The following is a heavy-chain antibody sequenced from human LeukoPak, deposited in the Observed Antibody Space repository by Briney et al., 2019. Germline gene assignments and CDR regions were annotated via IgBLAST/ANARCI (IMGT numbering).Heavy chain of an antibody. D-gene: IGHD3-16*01. CDR2: IKSKTDGWTT. CDR1: GFTFSSYA. V-gene: IGHV3-15*01. Sequence: GGSLRLSCAASGFTFSSYAMSWVRQAPGKGLEWVGRIKSKTDGWTTDYAAPLKGRFTISRDDSKNTQFLQMNSPKTEYTAMYYCITDPSHGAPYWGQGTLVTVSS. CDR3: ITDPSHGAPY. J-gene: IGHJ4*02.